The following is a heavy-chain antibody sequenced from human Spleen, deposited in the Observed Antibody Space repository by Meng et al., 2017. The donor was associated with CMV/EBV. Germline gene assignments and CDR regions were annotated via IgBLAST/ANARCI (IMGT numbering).Heavy chain of an antibody. CDR1: GYTFSRYY. CDR3: ATDLRGVYWFDP. CDR2: FDPEDGHP. D-gene: IGHD6-25*01. J-gene: IGHJ5*02. V-gene: IGHV1-24*01. Sequence: SCKASGYTFSRYYMHWVRQAPGKGLEWMGGFDPEDGHPIYAPKFQGRVTTTEDTSTDTAYMELSSLRSEDTAVYYCATDLRGVYWFDPWGQGTLVTVSS.